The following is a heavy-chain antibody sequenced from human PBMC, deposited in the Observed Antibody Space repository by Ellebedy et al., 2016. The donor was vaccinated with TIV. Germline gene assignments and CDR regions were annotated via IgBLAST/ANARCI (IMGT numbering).Heavy chain of an antibody. D-gene: IGHD4-17*01. J-gene: IGHJ4*02. V-gene: IGHV3-53*04. CDR2: IYSGGST. CDR3: ARATYGDYSFDY. Sequence: GESLKISXAASGFTVSSNYMSWVRQAPGKGLEWVSVIYSGGSTYYADSVKGRFTISRHNSKNTLYLQMNSLRAEDTAVYYCARATYGDYSFDYWGQGTLVTVSS. CDR1: GFTVSSNY.